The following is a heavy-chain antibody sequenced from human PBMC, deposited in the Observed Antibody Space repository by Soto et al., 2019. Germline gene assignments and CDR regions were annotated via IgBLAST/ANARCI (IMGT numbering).Heavy chain of an antibody. J-gene: IGHJ6*02. D-gene: IGHD4-17*01. Sequence: SGGSLRLSCAASGFTFINYWMHWVRQVPGRGLVWVSRINNDGSTTTYADSVKGRFTISRDNAKNTLYLQMNSLRAEDTAVYYCSRFNYGDSENYNHGMDVWGHGITVTVSS. CDR1: GFTFINYW. CDR3: SRFNYGDSENYNHGMDV. V-gene: IGHV3-74*01. CDR2: INNDGSTT.